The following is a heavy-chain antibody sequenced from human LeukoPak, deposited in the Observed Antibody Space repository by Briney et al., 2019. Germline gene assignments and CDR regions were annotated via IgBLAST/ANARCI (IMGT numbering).Heavy chain of an antibody. CDR3: ARDHDFWSGSWDV. Sequence: SETLSLTCTVSGGSIGTYSWNWIRQPPGKGLEWIGYIYYSGSTNYNPSLKSRVTISVDTSKNQFSLKLSSVTAADTAVYYCARDHDFWSGSWDVWGQGTTVTVSS. V-gene: IGHV4-59*01. CDR2: IYYSGST. CDR1: GGSIGTYS. D-gene: IGHD3-3*01. J-gene: IGHJ6*02.